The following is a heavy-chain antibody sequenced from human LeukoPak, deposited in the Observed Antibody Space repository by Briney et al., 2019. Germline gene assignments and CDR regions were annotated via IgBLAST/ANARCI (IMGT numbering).Heavy chain of an antibody. CDR3: ARPLMYYYGSETYFWFDP. CDR1: GFTFDDYG. Sequence: GGSLRLSCVASGFTFDDYGMTWVRQAPGKGLEWVSGINWNGGRTGYADSVKGRFTISRDNTKNSLYLQMNSLRAEDTAVYYCARPLMYYYGSETYFWFDPWGQGTLVTVSS. CDR2: INWNGGRT. V-gene: IGHV3-20*04. D-gene: IGHD3-10*01. J-gene: IGHJ5*02.